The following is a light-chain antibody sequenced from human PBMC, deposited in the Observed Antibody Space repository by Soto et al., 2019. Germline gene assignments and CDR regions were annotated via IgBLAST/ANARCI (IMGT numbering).Light chain of an antibody. CDR1: SSNIGRNH. J-gene: IGLJ3*02. CDR3: AAWDDNLSGAV. V-gene: IGLV1-47*02. CDR2: GND. Sequence: QPVLTQPPSVSGTPGQRVAISCSGSSSNIGRNHVYWYQQLPGTAPKVLIYGNDQRPSGVPDRFSGSRSGTSASLAISGLRSEDEAEYHCAAWDDNLSGAVFGGGTKLTVL.